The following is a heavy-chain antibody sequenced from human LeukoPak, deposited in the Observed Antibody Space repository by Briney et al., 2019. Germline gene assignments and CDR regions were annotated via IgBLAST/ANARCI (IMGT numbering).Heavy chain of an antibody. CDR2: ISGSGGST. V-gene: IGHV3-23*01. D-gene: IGHD4-17*01. CDR3: AKDPRVTITVTFYFDY. Sequence: GGSLRLSCAASGFTFSSYAMSWVRQAPGKGLERVSTISGSGGSTYYADSVKGRFTISRDNSKNTLYLQMNSLRAEDTAVYYRAKDPRVTITVTFYFDYWGQGTLVTVSS. CDR1: GFTFSSYA. J-gene: IGHJ4*02.